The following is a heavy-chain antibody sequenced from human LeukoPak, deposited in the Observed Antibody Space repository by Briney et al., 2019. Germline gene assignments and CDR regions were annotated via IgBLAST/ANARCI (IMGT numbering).Heavy chain of an antibody. CDR2: IIPILGIA. CDR3: ARESGGGSYYDYFDY. J-gene: IGHJ4*02. V-gene: IGHV1-69*04. CDR1: GYTFTSYG. D-gene: IGHD1-26*01. Sequence: GASVKVSCKASGYTFTSYGISWVRQAPGQGLEWMGRIIPILGIANYAQKFQGRVTITADKSTSTAYMELSSLRSEDTAVYYCARESGGGSYYDYFDYWGQGTLVTVSS.